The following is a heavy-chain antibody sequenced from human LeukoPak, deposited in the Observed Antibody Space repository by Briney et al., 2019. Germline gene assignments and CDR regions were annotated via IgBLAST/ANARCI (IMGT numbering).Heavy chain of an antibody. Sequence: GASVKVSCKASGYTFTSYGISWVRQAPGQGLEWMGGIIPIFGTANYAQKFQGRVTITTDESTSTAYMELSSLRSEDTAVYYCARGGVVRSFGYYYYYMDVWGKGTTVTVSS. CDR1: GYTFTSYG. J-gene: IGHJ6*03. V-gene: IGHV1-69*05. CDR3: ARGGVVRSFGYYYYYMDV. D-gene: IGHD3-3*01. CDR2: IIPIFGTA.